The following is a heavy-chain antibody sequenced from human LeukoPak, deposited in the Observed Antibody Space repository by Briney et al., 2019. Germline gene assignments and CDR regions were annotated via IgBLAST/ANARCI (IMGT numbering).Heavy chain of an antibody. CDR3: ARARSPSSGYLLRDHNWFDP. V-gene: IGHV1-69*05. J-gene: IGHJ5*02. D-gene: IGHD3-22*01. CDR1: GGTFSSYA. CDR2: IIPIFGTA. Sequence: SVKVSCKASGGTFSSYAVSWVRQAPGQGLECMGGIIPIFGTANYAQKFQGRVTITTDESTSTAYMELSSLRSEDTAVYYCARARSPSSGYLLRDHNWFDPWGQGTLVTVSS.